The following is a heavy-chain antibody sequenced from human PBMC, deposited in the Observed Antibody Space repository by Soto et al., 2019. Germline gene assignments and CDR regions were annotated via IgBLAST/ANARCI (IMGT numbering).Heavy chain of an antibody. CDR2: IYHSGST. CDR1: CYSISRGYY. CDR3: ARTRTSSSSWFGRADHYDYGMDV. Sequence: SETLSLTCAVSCYSISRGYYWGWVRQPPGKGLEWIVSIYHSGSTYYNPSLKSRVTISVDTSKNQFSLKLSSVTAADTAVYYCARTRTSSSSWFGRADHYDYGMDVWGQGTRVTVSS. D-gene: IGHD6-13*01. V-gene: IGHV4-38-2*01. J-gene: IGHJ6*02.